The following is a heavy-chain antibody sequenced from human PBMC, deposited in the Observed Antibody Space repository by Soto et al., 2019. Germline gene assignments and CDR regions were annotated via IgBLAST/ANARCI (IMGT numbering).Heavy chain of an antibody. V-gene: IGHV1-2*04. CDR3: ARESGGATATLDYYYFYMDV. CDR1: GDTFNDYY. J-gene: IGHJ6*03. CDR2: INPNGGVT. Sequence: QVQLVQSGAEVKRPGASVTVSCRSSGDTFNDYYIHWVRQAPGQGLAWMGWINPNGGVTKYAQKFQGWVSMTREPSIRTVYMQLSRLRSDDTAVYYCARESGGATATLDYYYFYMDVWGTGTTVTVSS. D-gene: IGHD5-12*01.